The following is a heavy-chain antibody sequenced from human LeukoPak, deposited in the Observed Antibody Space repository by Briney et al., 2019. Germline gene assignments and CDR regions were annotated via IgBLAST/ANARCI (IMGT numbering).Heavy chain of an antibody. CDR1: GFTFSSYA. CDR2: ISGSGGST. CDR3: AKDRYSYGLIDY. D-gene: IGHD5-18*01. Sequence: PGGSLRLSCAASGFTFSSYAMSWVRQAPGKGLEGVSAISGSGGSTYYADSVKGRFTISRDNSKNTLYLQMNSLRAEDTAVYYCAKDRYSYGLIDYWGQGTLVTVSS. V-gene: IGHV3-23*01. J-gene: IGHJ4*02.